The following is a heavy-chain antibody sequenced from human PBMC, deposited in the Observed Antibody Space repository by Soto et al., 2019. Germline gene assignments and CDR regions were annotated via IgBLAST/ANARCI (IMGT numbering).Heavy chain of an antibody. CDR2: ITSSGSNT. V-gene: IGHV3-11*01. CDR3: ARRGTSASAHHLDH. Sequence: QVQLVESGGGLVKPGGSLRLSCAASGFTFSGYNMSWIRQAPGKGLEWVSYITSSGSNTFEVESVKGRFTISRDNTMNLLYLQMNSLSAEDTAVYYCARRGTSASAHHLDHWGQGTLVTVSS. J-gene: IGHJ4*02. D-gene: IGHD2-2*01. CDR1: GFTFSGYN.